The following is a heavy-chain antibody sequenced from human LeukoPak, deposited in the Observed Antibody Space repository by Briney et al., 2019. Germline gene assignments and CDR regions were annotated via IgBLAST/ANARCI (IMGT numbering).Heavy chain of an antibody. CDR3: ARDRTEGGSGYYIF. J-gene: IGHJ4*02. D-gene: IGHD3-22*01. CDR1: GYTFTSYG. Sequence: ASVKVSCKASGYTFTSYGISWVRQAPGQGLEWMGWISAYNGNTNHAQKLQGRVTMTTDTSTSTAYMELRSLRSDDTAVYYCARDRTEGGSGYYIFWGQGTLVTVSS. CDR2: ISAYNGNT. V-gene: IGHV1-18*01.